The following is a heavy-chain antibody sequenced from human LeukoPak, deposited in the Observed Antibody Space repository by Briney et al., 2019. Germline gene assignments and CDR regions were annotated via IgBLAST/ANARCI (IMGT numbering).Heavy chain of an antibody. CDR2: IYYSGST. D-gene: IGHD3-16*01. Sequence: SETLSLTCTVSGGSISIYYWSWIRQPPGKGLEWIGYIYYSGSTNYNPSLKSRVTISVDTSKNQFSLKLSSVTAADTAVYYCARGDRGWYFDLWGRGTLVTVSS. CDR3: ARGDRGWYFDL. V-gene: IGHV4-59*12. CDR1: GGSISIYY. J-gene: IGHJ2*01.